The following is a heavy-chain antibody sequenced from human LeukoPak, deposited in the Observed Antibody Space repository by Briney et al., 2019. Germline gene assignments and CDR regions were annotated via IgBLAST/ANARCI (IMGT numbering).Heavy chain of an antibody. D-gene: IGHD2-15*01. Sequence: GGSLRLSCAASGFTVSSYAMHWVRQAPGNGLEWVANIKEDGNEKYYGASVTGRFTLSRDNPKKSLYLQMNSLRAEDTAVYYCAREDQPRGTFDCWGQGTLVTVSS. V-gene: IGHV3-7*03. CDR1: GFTVSSYA. CDR2: IKEDGNEK. J-gene: IGHJ4*02. CDR3: AREDQPRGTFDC.